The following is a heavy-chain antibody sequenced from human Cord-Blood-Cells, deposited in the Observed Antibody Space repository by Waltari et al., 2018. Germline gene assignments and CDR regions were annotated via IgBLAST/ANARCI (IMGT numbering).Heavy chain of an antibody. Sequence: QVQLVESGGGVVQPGRSLRLSCAASGFTFSSSAMHWVRQAPGKGLEWVAVISYDGSNKYYADSVKGRFTISRDNSKNTLYLQMNSLRAEDTAVYYCARDKAGTTQGAFDIWGQGTMVTVSS. CDR3: ARDKAGTTQGAFDI. CDR1: GFTFSSSA. D-gene: IGHD1-1*01. V-gene: IGHV3-30-3*01. CDR2: ISYDGSNK. J-gene: IGHJ3*02.